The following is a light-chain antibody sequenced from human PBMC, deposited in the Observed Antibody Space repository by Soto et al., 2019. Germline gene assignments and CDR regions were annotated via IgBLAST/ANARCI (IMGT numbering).Light chain of an antibody. CDR2: KAS. J-gene: IGKJ1*01. CDR1: QSISSW. CDR3: QQYNSYPWT. V-gene: IGKV1-5*03. Sequence: DIQMTQSPSTLSASVGDIVTITCRASQSISSWLAWYQQKPGKAPKLLIYKASTLESGVPSNFSGSGSGTEFTLTISSLQPEDFATYYCQQYNSYPWTFGQGTKVDIK.